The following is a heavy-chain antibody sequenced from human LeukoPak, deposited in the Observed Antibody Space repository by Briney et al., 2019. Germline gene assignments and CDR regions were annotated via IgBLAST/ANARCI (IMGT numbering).Heavy chain of an antibody. CDR3: ARVRPALHIAYGMDV. J-gene: IGHJ6*02. CDR2: ISSSSSYT. D-gene: IGHD2-21*01. Sequence: LTLTCTVSGGSISSSSYYWGWIRQPPGKGLEWVSYISSSSSYTNYADSVKGRFTISRDNAKNSLYLQMNSLRAEDTAVYYCARVRPALHIAYGMDVWGQGTTVTVSS. CDR1: GGSISSSSYY. V-gene: IGHV3-11*05.